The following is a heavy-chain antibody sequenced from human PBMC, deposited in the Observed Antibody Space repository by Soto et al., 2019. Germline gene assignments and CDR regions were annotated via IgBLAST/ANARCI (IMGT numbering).Heavy chain of an antibody. V-gene: IGHV4-4*07. CDR1: GGSISSYY. D-gene: IGHD3-3*01. J-gene: IGHJ6*02. Sequence: SETLSLTCTVSGGSISSYYWSWIRQPAGKGLEWIGRIYTSGSTNYNPSLKSRVTMSVDTSKNQFSLKLSSVTAADTAVYYCAXELYDFWSGTPSYGMDVWGQGTTVTVSS. CDR2: IYTSGST. CDR3: AXELYDFWSGTPSYGMDV.